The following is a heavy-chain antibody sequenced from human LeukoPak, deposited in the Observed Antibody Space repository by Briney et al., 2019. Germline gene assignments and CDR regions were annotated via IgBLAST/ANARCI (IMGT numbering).Heavy chain of an antibody. J-gene: IGHJ5*02. V-gene: IGHV1-8*01. Sequence: ASVKVSCMASGYTFTSYDINWVRQATGQGLEWMGWMNPNSGNTGYAQKFQGRVTMTRNTSISTAYMELSSLRSEDTAVYYCARVIMTPGGWFDPWGQGTLVTVSS. CDR3: ARVIMTPGGWFDP. D-gene: IGHD1-26*01. CDR1: GYTFTSYD. CDR2: MNPNSGNT.